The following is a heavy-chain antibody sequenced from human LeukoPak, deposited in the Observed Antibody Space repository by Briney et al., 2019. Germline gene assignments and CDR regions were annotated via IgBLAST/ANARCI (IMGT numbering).Heavy chain of an antibody. Sequence: KPGGSLRLSCTASGLTFSTSGFNWVRQAPGKGLEWVASIGPTGSDRYHADSIKGRFTISRDNANNFLYLQMNSLRAEDTAVYYCARDASKTSYYYYYYMDVWGKGTTVTVSS. V-gene: IGHV3-21*06. J-gene: IGHJ6*03. CDR1: GLTFSTSG. D-gene: IGHD1-14*01. CDR2: IGPTGSDR. CDR3: ARDASKTSYYYYYYMDV.